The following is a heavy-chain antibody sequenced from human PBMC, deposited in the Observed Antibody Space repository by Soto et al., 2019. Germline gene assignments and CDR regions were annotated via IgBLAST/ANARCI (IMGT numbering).Heavy chain of an antibody. D-gene: IGHD6-19*01. V-gene: IGHV3-30*18. J-gene: IGHJ4*02. Sequence: QVQLVESGGGVVQPGRSLRLSCAASGFTFSSYGMHWVRQAPGKGLEWVAVISYDGSNKYYADSVKGRFTISRDNSKNTLYLQMNSLRAEDTAVYYCAKEFPLDGSGWYFDYCGQGTLVTVSS. CDR1: GFTFSSYG. CDR3: AKEFPLDGSGWYFDY. CDR2: ISYDGSNK.